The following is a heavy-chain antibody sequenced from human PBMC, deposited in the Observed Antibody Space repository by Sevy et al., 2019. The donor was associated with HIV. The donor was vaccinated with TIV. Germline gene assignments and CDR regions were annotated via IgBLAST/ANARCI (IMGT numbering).Heavy chain of an antibody. J-gene: IGHJ6*02. CDR3: AKAPDINYYYYYGMDV. V-gene: IGHV3-30*18. CDR2: ISYDGSNK. CDR1: GFTFSSYG. Sequence: GGCLRLSCAASGFTFSSYGMHWVRQAPGKGLEWLAVISYDGSNKYYADSVKGRFTISRDNSKNMLYLQMNSLRAEDTTVYYCAKAPDINYYYYYGMDVWGQGTTVTVSS.